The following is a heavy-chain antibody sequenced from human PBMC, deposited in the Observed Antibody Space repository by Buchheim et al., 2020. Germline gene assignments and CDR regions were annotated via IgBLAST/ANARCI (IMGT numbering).Heavy chain of an antibody. CDR1: GFTFSSYW. CDR3: ARAGYDFWSGLTRDLDV. V-gene: IGHV3-74*01. CDR2: INSDGSST. J-gene: IGHJ6*02. D-gene: IGHD3-3*01. Sequence: EVQLVESGGGLVQPGGSLRLSCAASGFTFSSYWMHWVRQAPGKGLVWVSRINSDGSSTSYADSVKGRFTISRDNAKNSLYLQMNSLRAEDTAVYYCARAGYDFWSGLTRDLDVWGQGTT.